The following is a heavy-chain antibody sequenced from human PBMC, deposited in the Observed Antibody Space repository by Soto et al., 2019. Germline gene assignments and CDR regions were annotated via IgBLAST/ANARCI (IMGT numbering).Heavy chain of an antibody. V-gene: IGHV3-33*01. CDR1: GFTFSSYG. Sequence: QVQLVESGGGVVQPGRSLRLSCAASGFTFSSYGMHWVRQAPGKGLEWVAVIWYDGSNKYYADSVKGRFTISRDNSKNPLYLQMNSLRAEDTAVYYCAAGRDDHYGMDVWGQGTTVTVSS. CDR3: AAGRDDHYGMDV. J-gene: IGHJ6*02. CDR2: IWYDGSNK. D-gene: IGHD1-1*01.